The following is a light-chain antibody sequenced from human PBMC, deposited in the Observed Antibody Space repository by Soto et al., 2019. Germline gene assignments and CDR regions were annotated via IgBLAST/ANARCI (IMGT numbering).Light chain of an antibody. CDR1: QTVTNF. Sequence: EIVLTQSPATLSLSPGDRATLSCRASQTVTNFLAWYQQKPGQAPSLLIYDVSTRATGVPARFTGSGSGTDFPLTISSLAPEDVAVYYCQQRSNWPLTFGGGTKVEI. CDR2: DVS. V-gene: IGKV3-11*01. J-gene: IGKJ4*01. CDR3: QQRSNWPLT.